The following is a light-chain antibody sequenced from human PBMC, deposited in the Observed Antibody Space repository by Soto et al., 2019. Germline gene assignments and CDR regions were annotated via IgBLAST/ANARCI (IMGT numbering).Light chain of an antibody. CDR2: AAS. V-gene: IGKV1-39*01. Sequence: IQMTQSPSSLSASVGDRVTITCRASQSISTYLNWYQQKPGKAPKVLIYAASSLQSGVPSRFSGSGSGTDFTLTISSLQPEDFATYYCQQSYSVPTFGQGTKVEIK. CDR3: QQSYSVPT. J-gene: IGKJ1*01. CDR1: QSISTY.